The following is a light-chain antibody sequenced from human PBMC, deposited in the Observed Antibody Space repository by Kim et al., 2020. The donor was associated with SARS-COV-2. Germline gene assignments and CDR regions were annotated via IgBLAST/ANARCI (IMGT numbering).Light chain of an antibody. CDR1: SNNVGYQG. J-gene: IGLJ3*02. Sequence: QHPALNCTGNSNNVGYQGAAWLQQHQSHPPKNLSYRNNNRPSGISEKFSASRSGNTATLTITALQPEDEADYYCSAWDSSLSARVFGGGTQLTVL. CDR3: SAWDSSLSARV. CDR2: RNN. V-gene: IGLV10-54*04.